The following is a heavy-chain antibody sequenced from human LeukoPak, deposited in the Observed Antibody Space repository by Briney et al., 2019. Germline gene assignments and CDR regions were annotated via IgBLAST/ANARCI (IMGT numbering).Heavy chain of an antibody. J-gene: IGHJ3*02. CDR3: ARDMSEWLLTPDDAFDI. CDR2: INPNSGGT. CDR1: GYTFTGYY. V-gene: IGHV1-2*02. Sequence: ASVKVSCKASGYTFTGYYMHWVRQAPGQGLEWMGWINPNSGGTNYAQKFQGRVTMTRDTSISTAYMELSRLRSDDTAVYYCARDMSEWLLTPDDAFDIWGQGTMVTVPS. D-gene: IGHD5-12*01.